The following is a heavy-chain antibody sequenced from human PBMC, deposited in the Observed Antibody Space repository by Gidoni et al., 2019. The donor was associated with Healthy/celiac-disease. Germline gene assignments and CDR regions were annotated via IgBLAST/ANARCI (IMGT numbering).Heavy chain of an antibody. V-gene: IGHV2-70*15. Sequence: QVTLREPGPALVKPKQTLTLTCTFSGFSLSTSGMCVSWIRQPPGKALEWLARIDWDDDKYYRTSLKTRLTISKDTSKNQVVLTMTNMDPVDTATYYCARTRTYSSSWSIADYWGQGTLVTVSS. CDR3: ARTRTYSSSWSIADY. J-gene: IGHJ4*02. D-gene: IGHD6-13*01. CDR1: GFSLSTSGMC. CDR2: IDWDDDK.